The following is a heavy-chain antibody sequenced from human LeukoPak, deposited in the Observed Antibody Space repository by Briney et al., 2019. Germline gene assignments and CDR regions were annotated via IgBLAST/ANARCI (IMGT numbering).Heavy chain of an antibody. V-gene: IGHV3-7*01. CDR2: IKQDGSEK. CDR3: ARDSLYCSGGSCYAFDI. D-gene: IGHD2-15*01. Sequence: GGSLRLSCAASGFTFSSYWMSWVRQAPGKGLEWVANIKQDGSEKYYVDSVKGRFTISRDNAKNSLYLQMNSLRAEDTAVYYCARDSLYCSGGSCYAFDIWGQGTMVTVSS. CDR1: GFTFSSYW. J-gene: IGHJ3*02.